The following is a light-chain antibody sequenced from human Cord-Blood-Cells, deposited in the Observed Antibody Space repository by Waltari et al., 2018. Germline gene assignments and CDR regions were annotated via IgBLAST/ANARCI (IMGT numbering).Light chain of an antibody. CDR3: SSYTSSSTV. CDR2: DVS. CDR1: SRDVGGYNY. V-gene: IGLV2-14*01. Sequence: QSALTQPASVSGSPGQSITISCTGTSRDVGGYNYVSWYQQHPGKAPKLMIDDVSNRPSGVSNRFSGSKSGNTASLTISGLQAEDEADYYCSSYTSSSTVFGGGTKLTVL. J-gene: IGLJ3*02.